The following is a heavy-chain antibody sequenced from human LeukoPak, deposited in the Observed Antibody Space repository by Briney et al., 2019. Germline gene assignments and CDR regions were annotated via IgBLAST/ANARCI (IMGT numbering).Heavy chain of an antibody. Sequence: SETLSLTCTVSGGSISTYYWSWIRQPAGKGLEWIGRIYSSGSTDYNPSLKSRVTMSIDTSKNQFSLKLSSVTAADTAVYYCARDRGSGSYLRYYYYGMDVWGQGTTVTVSS. V-gene: IGHV4-4*07. CDR3: ARDRGSGSYLRYYYYGMDV. J-gene: IGHJ6*02. CDR1: GGSISTYY. D-gene: IGHD1-26*01. CDR2: IYSSGST.